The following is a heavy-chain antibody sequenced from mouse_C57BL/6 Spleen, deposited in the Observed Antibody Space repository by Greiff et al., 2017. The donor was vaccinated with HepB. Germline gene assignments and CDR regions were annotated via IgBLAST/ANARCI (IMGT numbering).Heavy chain of an antibody. CDR2: IDPETGGT. D-gene: IGHD2-4*01. CDR3: TRYDYDSFAY. J-gene: IGHJ3*01. CDR1: GTPFTDFK. Sequence: LQQSGAERVRPGASVTLSCKASGTPFTDFKINGVKRTPVNGLEWIGAIDPETGGTAYNQKFKGKAILTADKSSSTAYMELRSLTSEDSAVYYCTRYDYDSFAYWGQGTLVTVSA. V-gene: IGHV1-15*01.